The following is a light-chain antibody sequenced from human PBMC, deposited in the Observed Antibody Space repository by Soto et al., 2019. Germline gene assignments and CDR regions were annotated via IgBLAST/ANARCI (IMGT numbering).Light chain of an antibody. CDR2: GAS. CDR1: QTVSSNY. CDR3: QQYGSSPLT. Sequence: EIVLTQSPGTLSLSPGERATLSCRASQTVSSNYLAWHQQKPGQAPRLLIYGASSRATGIPDRFSGSGSGTDFTLTISRLEPEDIAVYYCQQYGSSPLTFGGGTKVEVK. J-gene: IGKJ4*01. V-gene: IGKV3-20*01.